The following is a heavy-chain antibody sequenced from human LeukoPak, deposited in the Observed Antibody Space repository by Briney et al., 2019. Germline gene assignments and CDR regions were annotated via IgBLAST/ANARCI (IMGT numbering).Heavy chain of an antibody. CDR1: GFTFSSYA. CDR2: ISGSGGST. CDR3: AKDKRIQLWSFLNDY. J-gene: IGHJ4*02. D-gene: IGHD5-18*01. Sequence: GGSLRLSCAASGFTFSSYAMSWVRQAPGKGLEWVSAISGSGGSTYYADSVKGRFTISRDNSKNTLYLQMNSLRAEDTAVYYCAKDKRIQLWSFLNDYWGQGTLVTVSS. V-gene: IGHV3-23*01.